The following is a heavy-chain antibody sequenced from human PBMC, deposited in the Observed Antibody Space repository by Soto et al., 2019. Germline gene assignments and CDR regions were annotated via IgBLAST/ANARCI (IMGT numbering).Heavy chain of an antibody. V-gene: IGHV3-49*03. CDR2: IRSKAYGGTT. CDR1: GFTFGDYA. J-gene: IGHJ4*02. CDR3: TRDEVATITSFDY. D-gene: IGHD5-12*01. Sequence: GGSLRLSCTASGFTFGDYAMSWFRQAPGKGLEWVAFIRSKAYGGTTEYAASVKGRFTISRDDSKSIAYLQMNSLKTEDTAVYYCTRDEVATITSFDYWGQGTLVTVSS.